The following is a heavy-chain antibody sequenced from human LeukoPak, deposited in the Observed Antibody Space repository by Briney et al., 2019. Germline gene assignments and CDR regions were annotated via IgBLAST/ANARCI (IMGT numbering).Heavy chain of an antibody. CDR1: GYTFTSYG. D-gene: IGHD2-15*01. V-gene: IGHV1-18*01. Sequence: ASVKVSCKASGYTFTSYGISWVRQAPGQGLEWMGWISAYNGNTNYAQKPQGRVTMTTDTSTSTAYMELRSLRSDDTAVYYCARVGFGYCSGGSCYGWFDPWGQGTLVTVSS. CDR2: ISAYNGNT. J-gene: IGHJ5*02. CDR3: ARVGFGYCSGGSCYGWFDP.